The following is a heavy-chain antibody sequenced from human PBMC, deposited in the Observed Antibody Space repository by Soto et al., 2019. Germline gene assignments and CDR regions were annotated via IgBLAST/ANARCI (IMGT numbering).Heavy chain of an antibody. CDR3: ARHYSSSWSLNFDY. CDR2: IYYSGST. J-gene: IGHJ4*02. CDR1: GGSIGSYY. V-gene: IGHV4-59*08. Sequence: SETLSLTCTVSGGSIGSYYWSWIRQPPGKGLEWIGYIYYSGSTNYNPSLKSRVTISVVTSKNQFSLKLSSVTAADTAVYYCARHYSSSWSLNFDYWGQGTLVTVSS. D-gene: IGHD6-13*01.